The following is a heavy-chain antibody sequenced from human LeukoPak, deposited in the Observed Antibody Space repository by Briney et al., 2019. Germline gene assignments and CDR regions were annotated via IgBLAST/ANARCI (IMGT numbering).Heavy chain of an antibody. J-gene: IGHJ4*02. V-gene: IGHV4-39*07. D-gene: IGHD3-10*01. CDR3: ARDLIVPGSYPTKYYFDY. Sequence: SETLSLTCTLSGGSLSSSSYYCGWIRQPPGKGLERIGTIYYSGSTYYNPSLKSRVTISVDTSKNQFSLKLSSVTAADTAVYYCARDLIVPGSYPTKYYFDYWGQGTLVTVSS. CDR2: IYYSGST. CDR1: GGSLSSSSYY.